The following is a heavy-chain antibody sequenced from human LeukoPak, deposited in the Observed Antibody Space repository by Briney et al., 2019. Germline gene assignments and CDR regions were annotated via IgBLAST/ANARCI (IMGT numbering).Heavy chain of an antibody. Sequence: GGSLRLSCTASGFTFGDYAMSWVRQAPGKGLEWVGFIRSKAYGGTTEYAASVKGRFTISRDDSKSIAYLQMNSLKTEDTAVYYCTRVIGGGSGSYSPYYYYYMDVWGKGTTVTISS. CDR3: TRVIGGGSGSYSPYYYYYMDV. CDR1: GFTFGDYA. J-gene: IGHJ6*03. CDR2: IRSKAYGGTT. D-gene: IGHD3-10*01. V-gene: IGHV3-49*04.